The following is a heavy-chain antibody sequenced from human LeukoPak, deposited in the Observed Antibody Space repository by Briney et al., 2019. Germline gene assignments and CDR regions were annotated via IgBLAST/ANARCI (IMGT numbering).Heavy chain of an antibody. CDR1: GFTFSDYY. Sequence: PGRSLTLSCAASGFTFSDYYMSWIRQAPGKGLEWVSYISSSGSTIYYADSVKGRFTISRDNAKNSLYLQMNSLRAEDTAVYYCARLLTHTARSGYYLDYWGQGTLVTVSS. CDR2: ISSSGSTI. V-gene: IGHV3-11*01. J-gene: IGHJ4*02. CDR3: ARLLTHTARSGYYLDY. D-gene: IGHD3-3*01.